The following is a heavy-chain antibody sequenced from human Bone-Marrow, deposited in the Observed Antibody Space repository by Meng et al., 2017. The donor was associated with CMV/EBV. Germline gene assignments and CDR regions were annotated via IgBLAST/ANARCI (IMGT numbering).Heavy chain of an antibody. CDR3: ARGWVDGMDV. D-gene: IGHD1-26*01. Sequence: SETLSLTCTVAGGPISSYYWSWTRQPPGKGLEWIGYSYYSVSTNYNPSLKSRVTISVDTSKNQFSLKLSSVTAADTAVYYFARGWVDGMDVWGQGTTVTVSS. CDR1: GGPISSYY. CDR2: SYYSVST. V-gene: IGHV4-59*01. J-gene: IGHJ6*02.